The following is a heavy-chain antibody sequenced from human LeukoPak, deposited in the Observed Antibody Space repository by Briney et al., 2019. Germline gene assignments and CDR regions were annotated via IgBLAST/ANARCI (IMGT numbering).Heavy chain of an antibody. CDR3: ARWGDGKRFDY. CDR1: GFTFSSHG. Sequence: PGGSLRLSCAASGFTFSSHGMHWVRQAPGKGLEWVAVIWYDGSNKYYADSVKGRFTISRDNSKNTRYLQMNSLRDEDTAMYYCARWGDGKRFDYWGQGTLVTVSS. J-gene: IGHJ4*02. D-gene: IGHD2-21*02. V-gene: IGHV3-33*01. CDR2: IWYDGSNK.